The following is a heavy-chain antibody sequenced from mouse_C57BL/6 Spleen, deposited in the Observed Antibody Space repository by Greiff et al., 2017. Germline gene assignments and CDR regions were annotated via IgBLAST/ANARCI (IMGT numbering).Heavy chain of an antibody. J-gene: IGHJ4*01. Sequence: DVHLVESGGGLVKPGGSLKLSCAASEFTFSDYGMHWVRQAPEKGLEWVAYISSGSSTIYYADTVNGRCNISRDNATDTLFLKMNSQRSEDRAMYYCEKTGAVAYYYAMDYWGQGTSVTVSS. CDR2: ISSGSSTI. CDR1: EFTFSDYG. D-gene: IGHD4-1*01. CDR3: EKTGAVAYYYAMDY. V-gene: IGHV5-17*01.